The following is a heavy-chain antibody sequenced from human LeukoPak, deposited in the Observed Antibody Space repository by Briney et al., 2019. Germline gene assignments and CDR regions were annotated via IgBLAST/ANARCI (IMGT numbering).Heavy chain of an antibody. Sequence: GGSLRLSCAASGFTFSSYAMSWVRQAPGKGLEWVSPITSSGAATYYADSVKGRFTISRDNSGNTLYLQMNSLRAEDTAVYYCAKDRPNYYGSNGHYYKLNGDCWGQGTLVTVSS. CDR3: AKDRPNYYGSNGHYYKLNGDC. J-gene: IGHJ4*02. V-gene: IGHV3-23*01. CDR2: ITSSGAAT. D-gene: IGHD3-22*01. CDR1: GFTFSSYA.